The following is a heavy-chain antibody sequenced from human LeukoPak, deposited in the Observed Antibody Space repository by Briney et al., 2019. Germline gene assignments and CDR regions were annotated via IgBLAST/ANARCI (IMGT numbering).Heavy chain of an antibody. D-gene: IGHD3-3*01. J-gene: IGHJ4*02. V-gene: IGHV3-30*02. Sequence: GGSLRLSCAASGFNFSIYGMHWVRQAPGKGLEWVTFVRYDQSATVYADSVQGRFAISRDNSKNTVYLQMNSLRVEDTALYFCVKDQGECPGSRCYLRFLEYWGQGALVIVSS. CDR2: VRYDQSAT. CDR1: GFNFSIYG. CDR3: VKDQGECPGSRCYLRFLEY.